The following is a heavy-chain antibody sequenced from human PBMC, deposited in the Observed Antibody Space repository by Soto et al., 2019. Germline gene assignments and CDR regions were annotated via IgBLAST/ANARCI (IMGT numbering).Heavy chain of an antibody. CDR1: GRSISSSSFY. Sequence: SETLSLTCTVSGRSISSSSFYWGWIRQPPGKGLEWIGSISYSGSTYYNPSLKSRLAISVDTSKNQLSLKLTSVTAADTAVYYCARPRASGWNPFDYWGQGTLVTGS. D-gene: IGHD6-19*01. CDR2: ISYSGST. CDR3: ARPRASGWNPFDY. V-gene: IGHV4-39*01. J-gene: IGHJ4*02.